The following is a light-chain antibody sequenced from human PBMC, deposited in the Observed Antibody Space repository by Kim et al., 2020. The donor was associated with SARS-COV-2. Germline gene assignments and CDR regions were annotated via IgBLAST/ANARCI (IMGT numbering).Light chain of an antibody. Sequence: SGGDSVSITCRASHNINQGVGLYQQKEPRQGPQVLVYDIATLEDGVPPRCRGSACGTDYTLTITSLQPEDSSTYFCQHSYTTSISFGQGRRKEIK. CDR2: DIA. J-gene: IGKJ5*01. V-gene: IGKV1-39*01. CDR3: QHSYTTSIS. CDR1: HNINQG.